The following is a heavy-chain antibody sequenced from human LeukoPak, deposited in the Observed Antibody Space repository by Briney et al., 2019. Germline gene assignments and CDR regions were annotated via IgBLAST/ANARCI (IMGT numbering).Heavy chain of an antibody. V-gene: IGHV4-31*03. J-gene: IGHJ5*02. CDR1: GGSISSGGYY. Sequence: SETLSLTCTVSGGSISSGGYYWSWIRQHPGKGLEWIGYIYYSGSTYYNPSLKSRVTISVDTSKNQFSLKLSSVTAADTAVYYCARDFAPWSVYFNCSNPWGKETLVTVS. CDR3: ARDFAPWSVYFNCSNP. D-gene: IGHD3-3*01. CDR2: IYYSGST.